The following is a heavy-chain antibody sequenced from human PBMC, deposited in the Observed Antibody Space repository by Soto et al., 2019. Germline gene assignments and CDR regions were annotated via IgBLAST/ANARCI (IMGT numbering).Heavy chain of an antibody. Sequence: QVQLQESGPGLVKPSETLSLTCTVSGGSISSYYWSWIRQPPGKGLEWIGYIYYSGSTNYNPSLKRRVTISVDTANHPFSLKLSSVTAADTAVYSGARRWGAAFDYWGQGTLVTVSS. CDR1: GGSISSYY. V-gene: IGHV4-59*08. CDR2: IYYSGST. CDR3: ARRWGAAFDY. J-gene: IGHJ4*02. D-gene: IGHD6-13*01.